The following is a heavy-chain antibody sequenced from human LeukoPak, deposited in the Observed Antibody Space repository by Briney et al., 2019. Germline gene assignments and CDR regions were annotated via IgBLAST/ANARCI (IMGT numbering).Heavy chain of an antibody. V-gene: IGHV3-30-3*01. CDR3: ARDSHTHYFDS. Sequence: PGGSLRLSCAASGFXFNSYAMNWVRQAPGKGLEWAAALSHDGGTKYYADSVKGRFTSSRDNSKNTLYLQMNSLRAEDTAVYYCARDSHTHYFDSWGQGTLVTVSS. CDR1: GFXFNSYA. D-gene: IGHD2-15*01. CDR2: LSHDGGTK. J-gene: IGHJ4*02.